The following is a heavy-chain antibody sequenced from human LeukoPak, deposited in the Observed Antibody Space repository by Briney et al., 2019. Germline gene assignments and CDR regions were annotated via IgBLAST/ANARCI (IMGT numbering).Heavy chain of an antibody. D-gene: IGHD6-6*01. Sequence: SETLSLTCTVSGGSISSSSYYWGWIRQPPGKGLEWIGSIYYSGSTYYNPSLKSRVTISVDTSKNQFSLKLSSVTAADTAVYYCASRIAACPFDYWGQGTLVTVSS. CDR2: IYYSGST. J-gene: IGHJ4*02. CDR3: ASRIAACPFDY. V-gene: IGHV4-39*01. CDR1: GGSISSSSYY.